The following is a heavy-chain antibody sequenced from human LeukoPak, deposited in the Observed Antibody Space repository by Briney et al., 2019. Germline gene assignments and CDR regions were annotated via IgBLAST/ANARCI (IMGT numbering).Heavy chain of an antibody. Sequence: SETLSLTCAVYGGSFSGYYWSWIRQPPGKGLEWIGEINHSGSTNYNPSLKSRVTISVDTSKNQFSLKLSSVTAADTVVYYCARDGQYDFWSGYWWFDPWGQGTLVTVSS. CDR1: GGSFSGYY. V-gene: IGHV4-34*01. J-gene: IGHJ5*02. CDR3: ARDGQYDFWSGYWWFDP. D-gene: IGHD3-3*01. CDR2: INHSGST.